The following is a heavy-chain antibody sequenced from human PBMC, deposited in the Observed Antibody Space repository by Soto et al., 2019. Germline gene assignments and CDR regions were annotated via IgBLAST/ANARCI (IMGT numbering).Heavy chain of an antibody. CDR3: AREYFALDY. CDR2: IYYSGST. D-gene: IGHD3-9*01. Sequence: PSETLSLTCTVSGGSISSSSYYWSWIRQPPGKGLEWIGYIYYSGSTNYNPSLKSRVTISVDTSKNQFSLKLSSVTAADTAVYYCAREYFALDYWGQGTLVTVSS. V-gene: IGHV4-61*01. J-gene: IGHJ4*02. CDR1: GGSISSSSYY.